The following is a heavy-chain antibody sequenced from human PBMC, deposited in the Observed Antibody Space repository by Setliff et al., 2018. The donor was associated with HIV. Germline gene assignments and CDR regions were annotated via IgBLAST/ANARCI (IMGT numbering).Heavy chain of an antibody. CDR1: GFTFSDYA. CDR2: IMWNSESM. CDR3: AKEGPWGTIFGGFFDS. D-gene: IGHD3-3*01. V-gene: IGHV3-9*01. J-gene: IGHJ4*02. Sequence: LRLSCAASGFTFSDYAMHWVRQVPGKGLEWVAGIMWNSESMDYADLVKGRFTISRDNAKKSLYLQMNSLRPEDTALYYCAKEGPWGTIFGGFFDSWGQGIRVTV.